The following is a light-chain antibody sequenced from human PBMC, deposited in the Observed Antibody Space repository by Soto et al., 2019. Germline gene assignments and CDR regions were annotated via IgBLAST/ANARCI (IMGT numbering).Light chain of an antibody. V-gene: IGLV1-51*01. J-gene: IGLJ2*01. Sequence: CVLTQPPSVSAAPGQKVTISCSGSSSNIGNNYVFWYQQLPGTAPKLLIYDNDKRPSGIPDRFSGSKSGTSATLGITGLQTGAEADYYCATWDRSLSVGVFGGGTKLTVL. CDR3: ATWDRSLSVGV. CDR2: DND. CDR1: SSNIGNNY.